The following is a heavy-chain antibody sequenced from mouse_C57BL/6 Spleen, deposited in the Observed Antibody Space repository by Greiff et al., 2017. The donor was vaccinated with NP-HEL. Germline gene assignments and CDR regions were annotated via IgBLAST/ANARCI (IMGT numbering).Heavy chain of an antibody. CDR1: GFNIKDYY. V-gene: IGHV14-2*01. Sequence: EVQLQESGAELVKPGASVKLSCTASGFNIKDYYMHWVKQRTEQGLEWIGRIDPEDGETKYAPKFQGKATITADTSSNTAYLQLSSLTSEDTAVYYCASEYYASRSRYFDVWRTGTTVTVSS. J-gene: IGHJ1*03. CDR3: ASEYYASRSRYFDV. CDR2: IDPEDGET. D-gene: IGHD1-1*01.